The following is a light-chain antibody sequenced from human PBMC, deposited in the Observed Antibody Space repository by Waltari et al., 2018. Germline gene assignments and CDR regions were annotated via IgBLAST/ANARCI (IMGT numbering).Light chain of an antibody. CDR3: SSYTNSNTYV. J-gene: IGLJ3*02. CDR1: SSDIGAFNF. V-gene: IGLV2-14*01. CDR2: EVG. Sequence: QSALTQPASVSGSPGQSITIPCTGSSSDIGAFNFVSWYQQHPGNAPKLLIYEVGRRPAGVSHRFSGSKSGNTASLTISGLQTEDETDYYCSSYTNSNTYVFGGGTKLTVL.